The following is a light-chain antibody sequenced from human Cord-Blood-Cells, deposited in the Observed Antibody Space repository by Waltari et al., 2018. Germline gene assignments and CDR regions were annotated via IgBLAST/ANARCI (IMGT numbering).Light chain of an antibody. CDR1: QSVSSY. V-gene: IGKV3-11*01. J-gene: IGKJ4*01. CDR2: DAS. CDR3: QQRSNWPPGFT. Sequence: EIVLTQSPATLSLSPGERATLSCRASQSVSSYLAWYQQKPGQAPRLLIYDASNRATGIPARFSGSGSETDFTLTMSSLEPEDFAVYCCQQRSNWPPGFTFGGGTKVEIK.